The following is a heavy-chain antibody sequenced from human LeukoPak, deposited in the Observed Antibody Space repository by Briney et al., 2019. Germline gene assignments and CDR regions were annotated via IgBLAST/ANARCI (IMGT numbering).Heavy chain of an antibody. CDR2: ISSGSSYI. CDR3: ATLLTEFDP. V-gene: IGHV3-21*01. J-gene: IGHJ5*02. CDR1: GFTFSSYS. D-gene: IGHD1-20*01. Sequence: GGSLRLSCAASGFTFSSYSMNWVRQAPGKGLEWVSSISSGSSYIYYADPVKGRFTISRDNAKNSLYLQMNSLRAEDTAVYYCATLLTEFDPWGQGTLVTVSS.